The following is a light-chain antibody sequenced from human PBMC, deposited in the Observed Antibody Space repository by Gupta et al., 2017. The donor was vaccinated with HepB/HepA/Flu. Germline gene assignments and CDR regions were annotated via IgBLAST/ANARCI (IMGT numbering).Light chain of an antibody. V-gene: IGKV3-20*01. CDR2: GAY. Sequence: EIVLTQSPGTLSLSPGDRATLSCRGSQSLTSSYVAWYQQRPGQAPRLIIYGAYHRATGIADRFSGSGSGTEFTLTISRLEHDDVAVYYCQHYRTSLLFGPGTKVDIK. CDR1: QSLTSSY. J-gene: IGKJ3*01. CDR3: QHYRTSLL.